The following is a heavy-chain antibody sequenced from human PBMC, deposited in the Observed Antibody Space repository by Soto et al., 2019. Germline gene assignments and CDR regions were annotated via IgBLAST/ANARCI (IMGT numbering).Heavy chain of an antibody. CDR3: ARDLGGSHDY. J-gene: IGHJ4*02. CDR1: GFTFSTYW. V-gene: IGHV3-74*01. Sequence: GGSLKLSCAASGFTFSTYWMHWVRQAPGKGLVWVSRIKTDGSVTTYADSVKGRFTISRDNAKNTLYLQMNTLRAEDTAVYYCARDLGGSHDYWGRGTLVTVSS. D-gene: IGHD3-16*01. CDR2: IKTDGSVT.